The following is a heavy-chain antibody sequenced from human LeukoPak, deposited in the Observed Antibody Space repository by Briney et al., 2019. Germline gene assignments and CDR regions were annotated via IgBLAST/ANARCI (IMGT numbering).Heavy chain of an antibody. CDR1: GFTFSSYS. D-gene: IGHD2-2*01. V-gene: IGHV3-21*01. Sequence: GGSLRLSCAASGFTFSSYSMNWVRQAPGEGLEWVSSISSSGSFIYYADSVKGRFTISRDNARKSLFLQMNSLRAEDTAVYYCARDLRYCSSASCSANGAFDIWGQGTMVTVSS. CDR3: ARDLRYCSSASCSANGAFDI. J-gene: IGHJ3*02. CDR2: ISSSGSFI.